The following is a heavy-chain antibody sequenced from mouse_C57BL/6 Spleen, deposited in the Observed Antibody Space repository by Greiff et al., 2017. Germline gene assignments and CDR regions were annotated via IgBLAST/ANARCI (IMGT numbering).Heavy chain of an antibody. CDR2: IYPGDGDT. Sequence: VQLQQSGAELVKPGASVKISCKASGYAFSSYWMNWVKQRPGKGLEWIGQIYPGDGDTNYNGKFKGKATLTADKSSSTAYMQLSSLTSEDSAVYFCARRYYGNYLYYFDYWGQGTTLTVSS. V-gene: IGHV1-80*01. D-gene: IGHD2-1*01. J-gene: IGHJ2*01. CDR1: GYAFSSYW. CDR3: ARRYYGNYLYYFDY.